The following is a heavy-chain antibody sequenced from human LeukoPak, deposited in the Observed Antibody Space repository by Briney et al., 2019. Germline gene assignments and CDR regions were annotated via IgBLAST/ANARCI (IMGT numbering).Heavy chain of an antibody. Sequence: PSETLSLTCTVSGDSISSNTYYWGWIRQPPGKGLEWIGNIYYSGSTNYNPSLKSRVTISVDTSKNQFSLKLSSVTAADTAVYYCASQTTVTTDDAFDIWGQGTMVTVSS. V-gene: IGHV4-39*07. D-gene: IGHD4-17*01. CDR1: GDSISSNTYY. J-gene: IGHJ3*02. CDR2: IYYSGST. CDR3: ASQTTVTTDDAFDI.